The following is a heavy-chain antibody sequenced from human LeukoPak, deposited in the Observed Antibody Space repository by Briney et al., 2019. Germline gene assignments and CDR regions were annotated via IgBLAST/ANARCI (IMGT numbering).Heavy chain of an antibody. D-gene: IGHD3-10*01. Sequence: GASVKVSCKASGYTFTNYYVHWVRQAPGQGLEWMGKINPSGGSTNYAQKFQGRVTMTRDTSTSTVYMELSSLRSEDTAVYYCARGYQRDYYGSGSYWFLGDYWGQGTLVTVSS. CDR3: ARGYQRDYYGSGSYWFLGDY. CDR1: GYTFTNYY. J-gene: IGHJ4*02. CDR2: INPSGGST. V-gene: IGHV1-46*01.